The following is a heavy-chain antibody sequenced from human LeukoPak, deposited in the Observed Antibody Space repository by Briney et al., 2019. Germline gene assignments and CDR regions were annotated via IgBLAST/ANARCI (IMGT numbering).Heavy chain of an antibody. D-gene: IGHD1-26*01. CDR3: ARDTLVVGGYFDY. CDR2: ISSSSSYI. J-gene: IGHJ4*02. V-gene: IGHV3-21*01. Sequence: GGSLRLSCAASGFTFSSYSMNWVRQAPGKGLEWVSSISSSSSYIYYADSVKGRFTISRDNAKNSLYLQMNSLRAEDTAVYYCARDTLVVGGYFDYWGQGTLVTVSS. CDR1: GFTFSSYS.